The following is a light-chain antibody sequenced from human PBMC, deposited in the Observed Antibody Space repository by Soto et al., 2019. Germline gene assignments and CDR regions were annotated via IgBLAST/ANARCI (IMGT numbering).Light chain of an antibody. J-gene: IGKJ1*01. CDR1: QSVSSTS. Sequence: EIVLTQSPGTLSLSPGERATLSFRAIQSVSSTSLACYQQKPGQAPRLLIFGASIRVTGIPDRFIGSGSGTDFTLTISRLEPEDFAVYYCQHYVTSLTTFGQGTKVDIK. V-gene: IGKV3-20*01. CDR2: GAS. CDR3: QHYVTSLTT.